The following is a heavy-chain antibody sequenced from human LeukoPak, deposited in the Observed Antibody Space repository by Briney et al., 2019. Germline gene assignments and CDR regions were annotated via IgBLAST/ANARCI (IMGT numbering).Heavy chain of an antibody. J-gene: IGHJ4*02. D-gene: IGHD4-23*01. Sequence: SETLSLTCTVSGGSISSYYWTWIRQPPGKGLEWIAYMYYGGSTSYNPSLKSRVTISVDTSKNQFSLKLSSVTAADTAVYFCARASYGANADYWGQGTLVTVSS. CDR2: MYYGGST. CDR3: ARASYGANADY. V-gene: IGHV4-59*01. CDR1: GGSISSYY.